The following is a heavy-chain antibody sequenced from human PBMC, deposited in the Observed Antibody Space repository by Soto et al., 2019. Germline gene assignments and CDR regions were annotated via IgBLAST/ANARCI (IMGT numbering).Heavy chain of an antibody. Sequence: QVQLQESGPGLVKPSQTLSLTCTVSGGSISSGDYYWSWIRQPPGKGLEWIGYIYYSGSTYYNPSLKSRVTISVDTSKNQSSLKLSSVTAADTAVYYCARTGRIAVAGTWDWFDPWGQGTLVTVSS. CDR2: IYYSGST. J-gene: IGHJ5*02. CDR1: GGSISSGDYY. CDR3: ARTGRIAVAGTWDWFDP. D-gene: IGHD6-19*01. V-gene: IGHV4-30-4*01.